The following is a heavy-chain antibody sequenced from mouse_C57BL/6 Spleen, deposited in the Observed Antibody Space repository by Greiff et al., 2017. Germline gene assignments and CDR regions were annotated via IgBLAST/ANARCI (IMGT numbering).Heavy chain of an antibody. CDR3: AREGLGKCDY. D-gene: IGHD4-1*01. J-gene: IGHJ2*01. V-gene: IGHV5-16*01. CDR1: GFTFSDYY. Sequence: EVQLVESEGGLVQPGSSMKLSCTASGFTFSDYYMAWVRQVPEKGLEWVANINYDGSSTYYLDSLKSRFIISRDNAKNILYLQMSSLKSEDTATYYCAREGLGKCDYWGQGTTLTVSS. CDR2: INYDGSST.